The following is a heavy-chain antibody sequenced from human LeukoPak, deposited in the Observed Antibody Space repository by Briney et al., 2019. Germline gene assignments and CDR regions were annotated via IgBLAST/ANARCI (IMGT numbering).Heavy chain of an antibody. Sequence: GGSLRLSCEASGFTFSSYEMNWVRQAPGKGLEWVSYISSSGSTIYYADSVKGRFTISRDNAKNSLYLQMNSLRADDTAVYYCARGGYSGYDKNFDYWGQGTLVTVSS. CDR1: GFTFSSYE. CDR3: ARGGYSGYDKNFDY. CDR2: ISSSGSTI. D-gene: IGHD5-12*01. J-gene: IGHJ4*02. V-gene: IGHV3-48*03.